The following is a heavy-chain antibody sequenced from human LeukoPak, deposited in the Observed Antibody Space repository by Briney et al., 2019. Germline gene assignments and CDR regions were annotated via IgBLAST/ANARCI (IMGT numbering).Heavy chain of an antibody. V-gene: IGHV1-69*13. CDR3: ARDPEDCSSTSCWNWFDP. D-gene: IGHD2-2*01. CDR1: GGTFSSYA. CDR2: IIPIFGTA. Sequence: SVKVSCKASGGTFSSYAISWVRQAPAQGLEWMGGIIPIFGTANYAQKFQGRVTITADESTSTAYMELRSLRSEDTAVYYCARDPEDCSSTSCWNWFDPWGQGTLVTVSS. J-gene: IGHJ5*02.